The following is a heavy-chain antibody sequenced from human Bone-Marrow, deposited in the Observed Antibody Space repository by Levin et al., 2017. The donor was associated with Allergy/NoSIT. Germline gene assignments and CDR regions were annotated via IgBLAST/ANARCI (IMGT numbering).Heavy chain of an antibody. CDR3: PRSPGTMIINWFDP. CDR1: GDSITRFY. CDR2: IYYSGAT. V-gene: IGHV4-59*01. J-gene: IGHJ5*02. Sequence: SETLSLTCTVSGDSITRFYWSWIRQPPGKGLEWLGNIYYSGATTYNPSLKSRVTISLDTSRNHFSLNLTSVTAADTAVYYCPRSPGTMIINWFDPWGQGTLVTVSS. D-gene: IGHD3-22*01.